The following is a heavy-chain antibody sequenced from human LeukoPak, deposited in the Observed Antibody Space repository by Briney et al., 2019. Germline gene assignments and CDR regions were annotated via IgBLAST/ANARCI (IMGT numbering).Heavy chain of an antibody. J-gene: IGHJ4*02. CDR2: INPNSGGT. CDR1: GYTFSGYY. D-gene: IGHD6-19*01. V-gene: IGHV1-2*02. CDR3: ARARYSSGWYYFDY. Sequence: ASVKVSCKASGYTFSGYYMHWVRQAPGQGLEWMGWINPNSGGTNYAQKFQGRVTMTRDTSISTAYMELSRLRSDDTAVYYCARARYSSGWYYFDYWGQGTLVTVSS.